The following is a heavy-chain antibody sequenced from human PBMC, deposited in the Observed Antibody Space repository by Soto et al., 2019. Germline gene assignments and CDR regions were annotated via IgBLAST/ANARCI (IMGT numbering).Heavy chain of an antibody. CDR1: GGSFSGYY. CDR3: ARSGRNYSSSWYVLISFDY. J-gene: IGHJ4*02. D-gene: IGHD6-13*01. V-gene: IGHV4-34*01. Sequence: PSETLSLTCAVYGGSFSGYYWSWIRQPPGKGLEWIGEINHSGSTNYNPSLKSRVTISVDTSKNQFSLKLSSVTAADTAVYYCARSGRNYSSSWYVLISFDYSGQGTLVTGSS. CDR2: INHSGST.